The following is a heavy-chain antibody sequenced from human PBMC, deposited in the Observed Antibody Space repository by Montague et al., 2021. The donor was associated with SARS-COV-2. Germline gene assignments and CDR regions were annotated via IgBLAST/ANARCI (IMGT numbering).Heavy chain of an antibody. CDR3: PRGIGWRSRVIFDP. J-gene: IGHJ5*02. V-gene: IGHV2-70*20. CDR1: GISLSTSGIC. Sequence: PALVKPTQTLTLTCTFSGISLSTSGICVSWVRQPPGKALEWPALIDRDDEYYNTSLKTRLTISKDTSKNQVVLILINMDPVDTARYFCPRGIGWRSRVIFDPWGQGTLVTVSP. CDR2: IDRDDE. D-gene: IGHD6-13*01.